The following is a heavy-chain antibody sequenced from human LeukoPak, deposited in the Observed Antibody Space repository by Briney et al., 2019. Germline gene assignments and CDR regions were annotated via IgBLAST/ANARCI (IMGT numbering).Heavy chain of an antibody. J-gene: IGHJ4*02. CDR2: IYYTGTT. CDR1: GGSISSNSYY. CDR3: ARGYSGSPWDY. Sequence: SETLSLTCTVSGGSISSNSYYWGWIRQPPGKGLECFGTIYYTGTTYYNPFLKSRVTISVDTSRNQFSLKLTSVTAADTAVYYCARGYSGSPWDYWGQGTLVTVSS. D-gene: IGHD1-26*01. V-gene: IGHV4-39*07.